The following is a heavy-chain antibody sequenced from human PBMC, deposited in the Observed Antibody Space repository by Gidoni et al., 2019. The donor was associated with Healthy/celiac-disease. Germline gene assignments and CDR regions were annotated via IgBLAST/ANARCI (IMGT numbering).Heavy chain of an antibody. V-gene: IGHV3-48*03. CDR1: GFTFSRYE. CDR2: ISSSGSTI. D-gene: IGHD6-13*01. Sequence: EVQLVESGGGLVQPGGSLRLSCAASGFTFSRYEMNWVSQAPGKGLEWVSYISSSGSTIYYADSVKGRFTISRDNAKNSLYLQMNSLRDEDTAVYYCARDMGAAATELYYYYYGMDVWGQGTTVTVSS. CDR3: ARDMGAAATELYYYYYGMDV. J-gene: IGHJ6*02.